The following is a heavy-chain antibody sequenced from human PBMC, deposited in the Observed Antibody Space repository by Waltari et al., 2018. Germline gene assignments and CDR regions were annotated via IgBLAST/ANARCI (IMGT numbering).Heavy chain of an antibody. D-gene: IGHD6-13*01. CDR3: ARVDSSSSSFGY. V-gene: IGHV3-7*01. CDR1: GFTFSSYW. CDR2: IKQDGSEK. J-gene: IGHJ4*02. Sequence: EVQLVESGGGLVQPGGSQRLSCSASGFTFSSYWMSWVRQAPGKGLEWVANIKQDGSEKYYVDSVKGRFTISRDNAKNSLYLQMNSLRAEDTAVYYCARVDSSSSSFGYWGQGTLVTVSS.